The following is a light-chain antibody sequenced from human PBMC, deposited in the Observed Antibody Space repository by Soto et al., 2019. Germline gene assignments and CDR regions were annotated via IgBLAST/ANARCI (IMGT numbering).Light chain of an antibody. J-gene: IGLJ1*01. Sequence: QPVLTQSPSASASLGASVKLTCTLSSGHSSYAIAWHQQQPEKGPRYFMKLNSDGSHSKGAGIPDRFSGSSSGAERYLTISSFQSEDEADYYCQTWGTGIQVFGTGTKLTVL. CDR1: SGHSSYA. CDR3: QTWGTGIQV. CDR2: LNSDGSH. V-gene: IGLV4-69*01.